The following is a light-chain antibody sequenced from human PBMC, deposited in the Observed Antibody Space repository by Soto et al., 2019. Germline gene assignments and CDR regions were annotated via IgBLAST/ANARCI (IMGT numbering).Light chain of an antibody. Sequence: EIVMTQSPATLSVSPGERATLSCRASQSIGINLAWYQQKPGQPPRLLIYSASTRATGIPARFSGGGSETEFTLTISSLQPDDFAVYYCQQYDDWPPWTFGQGTKVEIK. CDR2: SAS. CDR3: QQYDDWPPWT. CDR1: QSIGIN. J-gene: IGKJ1*01. V-gene: IGKV3-15*01.